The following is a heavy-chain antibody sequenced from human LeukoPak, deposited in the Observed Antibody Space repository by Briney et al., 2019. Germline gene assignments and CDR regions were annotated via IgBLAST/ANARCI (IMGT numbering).Heavy chain of an antibody. V-gene: IGHV3-21*01. Sequence: PGRSLRLSCTASGFTFGDYAMSWIRQAPGKGLEWVSSISSSSSYIYYADSVKGRFTISRDNAKNSLYLQMNSLRAEDTAVYYCARVSMVPDYWGQGTLVTVSS. D-gene: IGHD2-8*01. CDR1: GFTFGDYA. J-gene: IGHJ4*02. CDR2: ISSSSSYI. CDR3: ARVSMVPDY.